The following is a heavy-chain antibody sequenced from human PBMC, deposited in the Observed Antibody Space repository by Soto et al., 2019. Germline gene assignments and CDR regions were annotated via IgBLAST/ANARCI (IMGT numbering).Heavy chain of an antibody. CDR3: ARIGSWALTFDY. J-gene: IGHJ4*02. D-gene: IGHD6-13*01. CDR1: GFTFSTYH. CDR2: IWNDGSNK. Sequence: QVQLVESGGGVVQPGRSLRLSCAASGFTFSTYHMHWVRQAPGKGLEWVALIWNDGSNKWYTDSVKGRFTISRDNSKTTLWLQMNSLRVEDTAVYYCARIGSWALTFDYWGQGTLVTVSS. V-gene: IGHV3-33*01.